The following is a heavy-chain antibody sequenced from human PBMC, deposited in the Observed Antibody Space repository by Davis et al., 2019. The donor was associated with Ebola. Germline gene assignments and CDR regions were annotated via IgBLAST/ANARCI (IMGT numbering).Heavy chain of an antibody. CDR2: IYSGGST. CDR3: ARDLGYCSSTSCYPY. Sequence: PGGSLRLSCAASGFTVSSNYMSWVRQAPGKGLEWVSVIYSGGSTYYADSVKGRFTISRDSSKNTLYLQMNSLRAEDTAVYYCARDLGYCSSTSCYPYWGQGTLVTVSS. J-gene: IGHJ4*02. D-gene: IGHD2-2*01. CDR1: GFTVSSNY. V-gene: IGHV3-53*01.